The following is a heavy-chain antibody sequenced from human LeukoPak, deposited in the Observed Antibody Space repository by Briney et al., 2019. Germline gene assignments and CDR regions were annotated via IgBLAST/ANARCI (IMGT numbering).Heavy chain of an antibody. Sequence: GGSLRLSCAASGFTFSSYAMPWVRQAPGKGLEWVAVISYDGSNKYYADSVKGRFTISRDNSKNTLYLQMNSLRAEDTAVYYCARAHSMANFDYWGQGTLVTVSS. J-gene: IGHJ4*02. CDR1: GFTFSSYA. V-gene: IGHV3-30-3*01. CDR3: ARAHSMANFDY. CDR2: ISYDGSNK. D-gene: IGHD3-10*01.